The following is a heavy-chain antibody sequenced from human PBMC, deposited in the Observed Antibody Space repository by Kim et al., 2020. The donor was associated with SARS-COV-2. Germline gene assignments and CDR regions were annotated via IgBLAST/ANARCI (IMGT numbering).Heavy chain of an antibody. D-gene: IGHD1-26*01. CDR3: ARAGRGFDY. V-gene: IGHV3-30*03. CDR2: GRNR. Sequence: GRNRDYADSVKSRFTIPRDNSKNTLYLHMDSLKPEDTAVYYCARAGRGFDYWGQGTLVTVSS. J-gene: IGHJ4*02.